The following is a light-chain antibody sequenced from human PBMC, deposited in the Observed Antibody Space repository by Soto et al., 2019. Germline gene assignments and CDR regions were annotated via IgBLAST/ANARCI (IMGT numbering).Light chain of an antibody. J-gene: IGLJ2*01. Sequence: SYVVTQPPSVSVAPGQTARITCGGNNIGSKSVHWYQQKPGQAPVLVIYADSDRPSGIPERFSGSNSGNTATLTISRVEAGDEADYYCQVWDSSSDHVVFGGGTKRTVL. CDR1: NIGSKS. CDR2: ADS. V-gene: IGLV3-21*02. CDR3: QVWDSSSDHVV.